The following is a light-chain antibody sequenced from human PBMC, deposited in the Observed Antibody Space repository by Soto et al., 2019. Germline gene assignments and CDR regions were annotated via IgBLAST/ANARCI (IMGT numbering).Light chain of an antibody. CDR1: SSDLGDYNY. J-gene: IGLJ1*01. V-gene: IGLV2-14*03. CDR2: DVS. CDR3: TSYTTTGTYV. Sequence: ALTQPASVSGSPGQSITISCTGASSDLGDYNYVSWYQQHPGKAPKLMIYDVSSRPSGVSDRFSGSKSGNTASLTISGLQAEDEDDYYCTSYTTTGTYVFATGTKVTVL.